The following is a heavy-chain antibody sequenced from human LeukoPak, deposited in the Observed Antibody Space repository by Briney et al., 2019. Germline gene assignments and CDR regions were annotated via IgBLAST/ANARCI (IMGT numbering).Heavy chain of an antibody. CDR2: ISGSGGST. CDR1: GFAFSSYA. Sequence: AGGSLRLSCAVSGFAFSSYAMSWVPRASGKGLEWVLVISGSGGSTYSADSVKGRFTISRDNSKITLYLQMNRLRAEDTVVYYCAKGSLGYCSAWGQGTLVTVSS. CDR3: AKGSLGYCSA. J-gene: IGHJ5*02. V-gene: IGHV3-23*01. D-gene: IGHD2-15*01.